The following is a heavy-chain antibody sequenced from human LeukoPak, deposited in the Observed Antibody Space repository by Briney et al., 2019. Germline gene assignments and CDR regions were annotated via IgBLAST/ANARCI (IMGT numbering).Heavy chain of an antibody. D-gene: IGHD1-26*01. CDR2: VYYTGST. Sequence: PSETLSLTCTVSGGSINNYYWTWLRQPPGKGRECIGYVYYTGSTYYHPSLKSRVTISVDSSKNQFSLKLNSVTAADTAVYYCARSDAGIFDYWGQGTLVTVSS. V-gene: IGHV4-59*01. J-gene: IGHJ4*02. CDR3: ARSDAGIFDY. CDR1: GGSINNYY.